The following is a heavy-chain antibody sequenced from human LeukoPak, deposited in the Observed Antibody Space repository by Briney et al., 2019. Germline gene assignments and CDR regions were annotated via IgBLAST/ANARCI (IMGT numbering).Heavy chain of an antibody. V-gene: IGHV3-23*01. CDR3: AKANKYYYDSSGYYRGSNYYYYYYMDV. CDR1: GFTFSSYG. CDR2: ISGSGGST. Sequence: GGSLRLSCAASGFTFSSYGMSWVRQAPGKGLEWVSAISGSGGSTYYADSVKGRFTISRDNSKNTLYLQMNSLRAEDTAVYYCAKANKYYYDSSGYYRGSNYYYYYYMDVWGKGTTVTVSS. J-gene: IGHJ6*03. D-gene: IGHD3-22*01.